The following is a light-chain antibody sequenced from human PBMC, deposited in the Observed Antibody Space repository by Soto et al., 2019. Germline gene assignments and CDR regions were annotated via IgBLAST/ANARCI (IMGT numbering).Light chain of an antibody. CDR1: QTISSW. J-gene: IGKJ2*01. CDR2: KAS. CDR3: QHYNSYSEA. V-gene: IGKV1-5*03. Sequence: DKPMTKSLFTVYDYFKDRVNITCRASQTISSWLAWYQQKPGKAPKLLIYKASTLKSGVPSRFSGSGSGTEFTLTISSLQPDDFATYYCQHYNSYSEAFG.